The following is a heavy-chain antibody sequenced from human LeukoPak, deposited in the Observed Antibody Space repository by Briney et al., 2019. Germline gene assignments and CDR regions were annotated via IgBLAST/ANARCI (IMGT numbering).Heavy chain of an antibody. CDR3: ARDGVGTAFDL. J-gene: IGHJ3*01. Sequence: PGRSLRLSCAASGFIFRSYPMHWVRQAPGKGLEWAAVVSYDGSGENYADSVNGRFTISRDNSKNTLYLQMNSLGAEDTAVFYCARDGVGTAFDLWGQGTMVTVSS. CDR1: GFIFRSYP. D-gene: IGHD1-26*01. CDR2: VSYDGSGE. V-gene: IGHV3-30*01.